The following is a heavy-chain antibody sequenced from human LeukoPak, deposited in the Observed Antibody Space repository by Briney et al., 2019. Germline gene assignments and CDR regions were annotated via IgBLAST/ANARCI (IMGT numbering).Heavy chain of an antibody. Sequence: PGGSLRLSCAASGFTFSSYGMHWVRQAPGKGLEWVAVIWYDGSNKYYADSVKGRFTISRDNSKNTLYLQMNSLRAEDTVVYYCARGGGWLFGDYYGMDVWGQGTTVTVSS. J-gene: IGHJ6*02. V-gene: IGHV3-33*01. CDR3: ARGGGWLFGDYYGMDV. D-gene: IGHD3-22*01. CDR2: IWYDGSNK. CDR1: GFTFSSYG.